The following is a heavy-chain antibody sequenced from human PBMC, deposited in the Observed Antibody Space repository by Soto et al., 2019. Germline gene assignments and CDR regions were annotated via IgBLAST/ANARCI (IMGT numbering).Heavy chain of an antibody. D-gene: IGHD5-18*01. V-gene: IGHV4-31*03. CDR2: IYYSGST. Sequence: ASETLSLTCTVSGGSISSGGYYWSWIRQHPGKGLEWIGYIYYSGSTYYNPSLKSRVTISVDTSKNQFSLKLSSVAAADTAVYYCARGDRGYSYGPNWFWFDPWGQGTLVTVSS. CDR3: ARGDRGYSYGPNWFWFDP. J-gene: IGHJ5*02. CDR1: GGSISSGGYY.